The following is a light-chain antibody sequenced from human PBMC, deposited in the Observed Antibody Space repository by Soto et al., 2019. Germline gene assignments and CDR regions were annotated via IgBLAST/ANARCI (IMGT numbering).Light chain of an antibody. J-gene: IGLJ2*01. CDR1: SSNIGSNT. V-gene: IGLV1-44*01. Sequence: QDVLTQPPSASGTPGQRVTISCSGSSSNIGSNTVNWYQQLPGTAPKLLIYSNNQRPSGVPDRFSGSKSGTSASLAISGLQSEDEADYYCAAWDDSLNGVVFGGGTKLTVL. CDR2: SNN. CDR3: AAWDDSLNGVV.